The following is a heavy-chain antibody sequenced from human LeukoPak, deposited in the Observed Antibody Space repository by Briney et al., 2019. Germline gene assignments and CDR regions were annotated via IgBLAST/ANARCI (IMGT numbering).Heavy chain of an antibody. V-gene: IGHV3-53*01. D-gene: IGHD3-10*01. CDR3: ARVLSGRGSLYDYYYYMDV. Sequence: GGSLRLSRAASGFTVSSNYMSWVRQAPGKGLEWVSVTYSNGRTYYADSVKGRFTISRDISKNTLYLQMNSLRAEDTAVYYCARVLSGRGSLYDYYYYMDVWGKGTTVTISS. CDR2: TYSNGRT. CDR1: GFTVSSNY. J-gene: IGHJ6*03.